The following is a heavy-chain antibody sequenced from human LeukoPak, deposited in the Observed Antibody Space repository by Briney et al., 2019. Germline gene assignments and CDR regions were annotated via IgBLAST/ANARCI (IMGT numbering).Heavy chain of an antibody. Sequence: GGTLRLSCAASGFTFSSYGMSWVRQAPGKGLEWVSAISGSGGSTYYADSVKGRFTISRDNSKNTLYLQMNSLRPDDTAVYYCAKEGRYGEYLHYWGQGTLVTVSS. CDR1: GFTFSSYG. CDR3: AKEGRYGEYLHY. J-gene: IGHJ4*02. V-gene: IGHV3-23*01. CDR2: ISGSGGST. D-gene: IGHD4-17*01.